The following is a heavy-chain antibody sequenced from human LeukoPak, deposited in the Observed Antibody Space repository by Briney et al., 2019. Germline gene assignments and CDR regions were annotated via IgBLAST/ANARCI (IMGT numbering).Heavy chain of an antibody. V-gene: IGHV3-21*01. D-gene: IGHD3-10*01. CDR1: GFSFSSYS. CDR3: ASLGGVAGSSHNPLVDH. CDR2: VSGGSDYI. J-gene: IGHJ4*02. Sequence: GGSLRLSCAASGFSFSSYSMNWVHQAPGKGLEWVSSVSGGSDYIYYADSVKGRFTISRDNAINSLYLQMNSLRAEDTAVYYCASLGGVAGSSHNPLVDHWGQGTLVTVS.